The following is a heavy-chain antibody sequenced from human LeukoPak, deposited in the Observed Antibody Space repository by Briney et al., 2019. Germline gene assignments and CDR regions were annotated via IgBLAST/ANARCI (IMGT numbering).Heavy chain of an antibody. J-gene: IGHJ4*02. CDR2: IYTSGST. V-gene: IGHV4-4*07. Sequence: PSETLSLTCTVSGGSIRSYYWSWIRQPAGKGLEWIGRIYTSGSTNYNPSLKSRVTMSVDTSKTPFSLKLSSVPAADTAVYYCASGCSSTSCRGKTDYWGQGTLVTVSS. D-gene: IGHD2-2*01. CDR1: GGSIRSYY. CDR3: ASGCSSTSCRGKTDY.